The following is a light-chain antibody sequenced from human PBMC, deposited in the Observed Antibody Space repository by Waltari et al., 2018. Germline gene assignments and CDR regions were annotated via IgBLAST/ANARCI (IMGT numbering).Light chain of an antibody. CDR3: HQRSARDT. CDR1: QNVSTH. J-gene: IGKJ5*01. Sequence: IVLTQSPATLSLSPGERAPTPCRASQNVSTHLAWHQQQPGQAPRLLIYDASTRATGIPARVRGSESGTDFYLTISTVEPEDFAIYYWHQRSARDTFGQGKRLEIK. V-gene: IGKV3-11*01. CDR2: DAS.